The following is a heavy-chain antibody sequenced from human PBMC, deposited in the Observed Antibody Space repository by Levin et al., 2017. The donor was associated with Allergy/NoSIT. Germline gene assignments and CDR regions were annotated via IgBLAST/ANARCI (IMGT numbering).Heavy chain of an antibody. D-gene: IGHD2/OR15-2a*01. V-gene: IGHV3-48*02. J-gene: IGHJ3*02. Sequence: GGSLRLSCVASGVAVSSDSMNWVRQAPGKGLEWISYISSSSSSIDYADSVKGRFTISRDNAKNSLFLQMNSLRDEDTAVYFCAGMKRNIRQAFGIWGQGTMVTVSS. CDR3: AGMKRNIRQAFGI. CDR1: GVAVSSDS. CDR2: ISSSSSSI.